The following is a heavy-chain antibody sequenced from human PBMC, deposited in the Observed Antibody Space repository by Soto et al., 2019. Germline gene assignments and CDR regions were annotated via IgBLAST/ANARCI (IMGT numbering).Heavy chain of an antibody. J-gene: IGHJ6*02. V-gene: IGHV3-9*01. Sequence: PGGSLRLSCAASGFTFDDYGIHWVRRRPGKGLEWVSGINWNSRSVAYADSVKGRFTISRDNAKNSLYLQMNSLGVEDTAFYYCAKDSFYRGDYFYALDVWGQGTTVTVSS. CDR3: AKDSFYRGDYFYALDV. CDR2: INWNSRSV. CDR1: GFTFDDYG. D-gene: IGHD4-17*01.